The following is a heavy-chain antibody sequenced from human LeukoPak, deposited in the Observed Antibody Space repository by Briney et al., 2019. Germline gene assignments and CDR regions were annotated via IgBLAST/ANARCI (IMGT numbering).Heavy chain of an antibody. J-gene: IGHJ3*02. CDR1: GFTFSSYW. D-gene: IGHD3-3*01. CDR3: ARDLKATIFGVVIFDAFDI. Sequence: GGSLRLSCAASGFTFSSYWMHWVRQAPGKGLVWVSRIYNDGSSTSYADSVKGRFTISRDNAKSTLYLQMNSLRAEDTAVYYCARDLKATIFGVVIFDAFDIWGQGTMVTVSS. V-gene: IGHV3-74*01. CDR2: IYNDGSST.